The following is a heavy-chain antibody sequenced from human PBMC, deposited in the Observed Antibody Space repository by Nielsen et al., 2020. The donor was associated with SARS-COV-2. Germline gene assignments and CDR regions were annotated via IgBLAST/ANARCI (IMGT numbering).Heavy chain of an antibody. Sequence: SETLSLTCAVSGGSIRNTYWGWIRQPPGKRLEWIAYSDHSWRINYNPSLKSRATISADTSKDKISLKLRSVTAADTAVYYCARLPAWTVSFDIWGQVTMVTVS. J-gene: IGHJ3*02. CDR1: GGSIRNTY. CDR2: SDHSWRI. V-gene: IGHV4-59*08. D-gene: IGHD1-1*01. CDR3: ARLPAWTVSFDI.